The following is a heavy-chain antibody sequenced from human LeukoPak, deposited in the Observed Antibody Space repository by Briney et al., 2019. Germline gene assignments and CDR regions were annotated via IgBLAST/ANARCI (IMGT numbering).Heavy chain of an antibody. CDR2: IKQDGSGK. V-gene: IGHV3-7*01. Sequence: GGSLRLSCAASGFTFSSYWMSWVRQAPGKGLEWVANIKQDGSGKYYVDSVKGRFTISRDNAKNSLYLQMNSLRAEDTAVYYCARRPPYRAAAGYGYWGQGTLVTVSS. J-gene: IGHJ4*02. CDR3: ARRPPYRAAAGYGY. CDR1: GFTFSSYW. D-gene: IGHD6-13*01.